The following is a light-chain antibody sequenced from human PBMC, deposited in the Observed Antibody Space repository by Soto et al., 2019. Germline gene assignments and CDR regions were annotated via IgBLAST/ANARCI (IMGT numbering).Light chain of an antibody. CDR1: QGIANY. CDR3: QKYNSAPRT. V-gene: IGKV1-27*01. CDR2: GAS. Sequence: DIQMTQSPSSLSASVGDRVTITCRASQGIANYLAWYQQKPGKVPKLLIYGASTLQSGVPSRFSGSGSGTDFTLTISSLQPEDVATYFCQKYNSAPRTFGQGTKVDIK. J-gene: IGKJ1*01.